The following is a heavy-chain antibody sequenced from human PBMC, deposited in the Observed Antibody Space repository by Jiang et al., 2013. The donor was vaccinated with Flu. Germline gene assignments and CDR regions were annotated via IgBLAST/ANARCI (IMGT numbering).Heavy chain of an antibody. J-gene: IGHJ2*01. D-gene: IGHD6-19*01. CDR1: GYTFTSYY. CDR3: ARGPLVADQYWYFDL. CDR2: INPSGGST. Sequence: GAEVKKPGASVKVSCKASGYTFTSYYMHWVRQAPGQGLEWMGIINPSGGSTSYAQKFQGRVTMTRDTSTSTVYMELSSLRSEDTAVYYCARGPLVADQYWYFDLWGRGTLVTVSS. V-gene: IGHV1-46*01.